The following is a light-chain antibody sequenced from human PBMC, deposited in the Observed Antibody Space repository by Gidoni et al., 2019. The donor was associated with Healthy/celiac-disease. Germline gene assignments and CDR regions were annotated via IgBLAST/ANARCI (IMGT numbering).Light chain of an antibody. V-gene: IGLV1-47*02. CDR3: AAWDDSLSGWV. CDR2: SNN. Sequence: HSVPTQPPSASGTAGQRVTIACSGSSSNIGSNYVYWYQQLPGTAPKLLIYSNNQRPSGVPDRFSGSKSGTSASLAISGLRSEDEADYYCAAWDDSLSGWVFGGGTKLTVL. CDR1: SSNIGSNY. J-gene: IGLJ3*02.